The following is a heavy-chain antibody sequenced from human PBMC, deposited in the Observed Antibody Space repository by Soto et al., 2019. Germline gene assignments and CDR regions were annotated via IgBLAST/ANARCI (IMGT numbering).Heavy chain of an antibody. D-gene: IGHD6-13*01. CDR2: ISGGGGAT. CDR3: ARQDYSTTWYLNY. Sequence: EVQLLESGGGVVQPGGSLRLSCAAAGFTFSAYAMSWVRQAPGKGLEWLSVISGGGGATYYADSGKGRFTISRDNSKNTLYLQMNSLRAEDTAVYYCARQDYSTTWYLNYWGQGTLVTVSS. V-gene: IGHV3-23*01. CDR1: GFTFSAYA. J-gene: IGHJ4*02.